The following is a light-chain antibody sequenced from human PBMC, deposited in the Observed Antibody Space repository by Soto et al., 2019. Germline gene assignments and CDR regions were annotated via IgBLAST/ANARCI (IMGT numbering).Light chain of an antibody. CDR2: GAS. J-gene: IGKJ1*01. Sequence: EIVLTQSPGTLSLSPGERSTLSCLASQSVSSSFLSWYQQKPGQSPRLLIYGASGRATGITDRFSGSGSGTDFTLTISSLEPEDFAVYYCQQYGSAPRTFGPGTKVDIK. CDR1: QSVSSSF. V-gene: IGKV3-20*01. CDR3: QQYGSAPRT.